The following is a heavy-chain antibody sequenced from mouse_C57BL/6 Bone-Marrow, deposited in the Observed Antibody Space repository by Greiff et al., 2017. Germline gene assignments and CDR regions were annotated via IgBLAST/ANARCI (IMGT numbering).Heavy chain of an antibody. CDR3: ARRGDYGSSYAVLSYWYFDV. V-gene: IGHV1-72*01. Sequence: QVQLQQPGAELVKPGASVKLSCKASGYTFTSYWMHWVKQRPGRGLEWIGRIDPNSGGTKYNEKFKSKATLTVDKPSSTAYMQLSSLTSEDSAVYYCARRGDYGSSYAVLSYWYFDVWGTGTTVTVSS. CDR2: IDPNSGGT. J-gene: IGHJ1*03. D-gene: IGHD1-1*01. CDR1: GYTFTSYW.